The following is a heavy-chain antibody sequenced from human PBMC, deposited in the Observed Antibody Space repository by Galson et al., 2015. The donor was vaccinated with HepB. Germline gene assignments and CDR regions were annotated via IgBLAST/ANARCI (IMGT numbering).Heavy chain of an antibody. CDR2: ISGYNGNT. CDR1: GYKFSDYG. CDR3: ARDYSMSTRKWFDP. Sequence: SVKVSCKASGYKFSDYGINWVRQAPGQGLEWVGWISGYNGNTNYAQNFQGRVTMTTDTSTSTVYMEVKNLRSDDTAVYYCARDYSMSTRKWFDPWGQGTLVTVSS. J-gene: IGHJ5*02. D-gene: IGHD2-2*01. V-gene: IGHV1-18*01.